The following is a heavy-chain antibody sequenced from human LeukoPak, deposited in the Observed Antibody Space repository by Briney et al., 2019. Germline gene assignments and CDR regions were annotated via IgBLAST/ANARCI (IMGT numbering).Heavy chain of an antibody. CDR3: ARQGERPGISAY. V-gene: IGHV4-39*01. CDR2: IFSGSA. CDR1: GGSISSSSYY. J-gene: IGHJ4*02. Sequence: SETLSLTCTVSGGSISSSSYYWGWVRQPPGKGLEWIGSIFSGSAYYSPSLKSRVTISLNTSKNQFSLNLSSVTAADTAVYYCARQGERPGISAYWGQGTLVTVSS. D-gene: IGHD3-16*01.